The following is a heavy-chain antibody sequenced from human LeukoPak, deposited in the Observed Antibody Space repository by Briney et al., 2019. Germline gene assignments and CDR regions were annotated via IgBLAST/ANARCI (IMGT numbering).Heavy chain of an antibody. CDR1: EFTFSSYA. Sequence: GRSLRLSCATSEFTFSSYAIHWVRQAPGKGLEWVAFISYDGSNKFYADSVKGRFTISRDNSKNTLYLQMNSLRDEDTAVYYCARGRMVRGSFFDYWGQGTLVTVSS. CDR3: ARGRMVRGSFFDY. V-gene: IGHV3-30-3*01. D-gene: IGHD3-10*01. CDR2: ISYDGSNK. J-gene: IGHJ4*02.